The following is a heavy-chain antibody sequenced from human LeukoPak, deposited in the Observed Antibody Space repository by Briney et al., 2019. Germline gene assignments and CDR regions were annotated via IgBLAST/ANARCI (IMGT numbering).Heavy chain of an antibody. D-gene: IGHD6-6*01. Sequence: SQTLSLTCAISGDTVSSNTAAWNWIRQSPSRGLEWLGRTYYRSKWNTDYAASVQNRITINPDTSTNQFSLQLKSATPEDTAVYYCSRQRSTSTYYFGLDVRGQGTTVTVSS. CDR2: TYYRSKWNT. V-gene: IGHV6-1*01. J-gene: IGHJ6*02. CDR1: GDTVSSNTAA. CDR3: SRQRSTSTYYFGLDV.